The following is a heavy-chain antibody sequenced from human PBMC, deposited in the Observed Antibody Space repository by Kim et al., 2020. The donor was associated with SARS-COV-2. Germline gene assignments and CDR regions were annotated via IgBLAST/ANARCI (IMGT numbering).Heavy chain of an antibody. V-gene: IGHV3-7*03. Sequence: GGSLRLSCVASGFTFNSYWMAWVRQLPGKGLEWVANIKYDGSLKYYVDSVRGRFSISRDNAKNSLFLQMSNLRAEDTAMYYCTRDHPQTYDIVWDLPDSWGQGTLVTVPS. CDR1: GFTFNSYW. CDR2: IKYDGSLK. CDR3: TRDHPQTYDIVWDLPDS. J-gene: IGHJ4*02. D-gene: IGHD1-26*01.